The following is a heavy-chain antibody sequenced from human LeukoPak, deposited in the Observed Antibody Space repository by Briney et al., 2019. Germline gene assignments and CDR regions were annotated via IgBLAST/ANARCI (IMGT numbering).Heavy chain of an antibody. D-gene: IGHD2-2*01. CDR1: GFTFSSYA. V-gene: IGHV3-30-3*01. CDR3: ARVGGFGRPIVVVPAAKVLIDY. Sequence: PGRSLRLSCAASGFTFSSYAMHWVRQAPGKGLEWVAVISYDGSNKYYADSVKGRFTISRDNSKNTLYLQMNSLRAEDTAVYYCARVGGFGRPIVVVPAAKVLIDYWGQGTLVTVSP. J-gene: IGHJ4*02. CDR2: ISYDGSNK.